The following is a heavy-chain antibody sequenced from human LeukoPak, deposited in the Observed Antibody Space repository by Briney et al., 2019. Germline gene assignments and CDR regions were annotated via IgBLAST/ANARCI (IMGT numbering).Heavy chain of an antibody. D-gene: IGHD3-22*01. CDR3: ARDSSGHLDNWFDP. V-gene: IGHV3-66*02. Sequence: GGSLRLSCAASGFTFSSYSMNWVRQAPGKGLEWVSVIYSGGSTYSADSVKGRFTISRDNSKNTLYLQMNSLRVEDTAVYYCARDSSGHLDNWFDPWGQGTLVTVSS. J-gene: IGHJ5*02. CDR1: GFTFSSYS. CDR2: IYSGGST.